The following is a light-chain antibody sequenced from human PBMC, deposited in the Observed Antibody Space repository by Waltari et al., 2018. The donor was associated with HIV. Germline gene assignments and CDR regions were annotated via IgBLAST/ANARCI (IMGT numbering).Light chain of an antibody. CDR1: SHTSYY. Sequence: SSELTQEPAVSVALGQTVRITCQGDSHTSYYVSWYHQKPGQAPVLVIYGKNSRPSGIPDRFSGSGSGDTYSLTITGAQSEDEGDYNCSSRDSNGDHLVVFGGGTKLTVL. J-gene: IGLJ2*01. CDR2: GKN. V-gene: IGLV3-19*01. CDR3: SSRDSNGDHLVV.